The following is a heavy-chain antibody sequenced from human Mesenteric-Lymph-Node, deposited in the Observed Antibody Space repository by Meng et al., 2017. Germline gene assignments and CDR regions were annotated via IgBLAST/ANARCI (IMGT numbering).Heavy chain of an antibody. D-gene: IGHD3-22*01. CDR2: IYYSEST. Sequence: LQDPGPGLVNPSHPLSLTGTVLRVSISSVEYYGSWSRQPPGKGLEWIVYIYYSESTYYNPSLKSRVTISVDTSKNPFSLKLSSVTAADTAVYYCARGYYDSSCYGYWYFDLWGRGTLVTVSS. CDR1: RVSISSVEYY. CDR3: ARGYYDSSCYGYWYFDL. V-gene: IGHV4-30-4*01. J-gene: IGHJ2*01.